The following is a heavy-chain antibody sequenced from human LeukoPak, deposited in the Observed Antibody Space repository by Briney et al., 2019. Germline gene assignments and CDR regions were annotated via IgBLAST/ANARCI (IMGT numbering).Heavy chain of an antibody. CDR2: ISYDGSNK. CDR1: GFTFSSYG. J-gene: IGHJ6*02. Sequence: PGGSLRLSCAASGFTFSSYGMHWVRQAPGKGLEWVAVISYDGSNKYYADSVKGRFTISRDNSKNKLYLQMNSLRAEDTAVYYCAKGSPRITIFGVVMRRPPVGTRMDVWGQGTTVTVSS. V-gene: IGHV3-30*18. CDR3: AKGSPRITIFGVVMRRPPVGTRMDV. D-gene: IGHD3-3*01.